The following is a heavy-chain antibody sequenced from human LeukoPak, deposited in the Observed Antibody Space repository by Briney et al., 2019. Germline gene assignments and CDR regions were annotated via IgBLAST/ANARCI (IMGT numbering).Heavy chain of an antibody. D-gene: IGHD3-10*01. CDR3: ARDGGVSQGSYYSH. Sequence: PGGSLRLSCAASGFTFSSYWMSWVRQAPGKGLEWVANIKQDGSEKYYVDSVKGRFTISRDNAKNSLYLQMNSLRAEDTAVYYCARDGGVSQGSYYSHWGQGTLVTVSS. CDR1: GFTFSSYW. J-gene: IGHJ4*02. V-gene: IGHV3-7*01. CDR2: IKQDGSEK.